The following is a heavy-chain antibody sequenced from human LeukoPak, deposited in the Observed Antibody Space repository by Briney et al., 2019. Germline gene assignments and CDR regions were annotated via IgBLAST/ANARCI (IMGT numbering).Heavy chain of an antibody. CDR1: GGSISSGGYY. CDR3: ATAPDGGPITIFGVVTRYFDY. J-gene: IGHJ4*02. Sequence: SETLSLTCTVSGGSISSGGYYWSWIRQPPGKGLEWIGYIYHSGSTYYNPSLKSRVTISVDRSKNQFSLKLSSVTAADTAVYYCATAPDGGPITIFGVVTRYFDYWGQGTLVTVSS. D-gene: IGHD3-3*01. CDR2: IYHSGST. V-gene: IGHV4-30-2*01.